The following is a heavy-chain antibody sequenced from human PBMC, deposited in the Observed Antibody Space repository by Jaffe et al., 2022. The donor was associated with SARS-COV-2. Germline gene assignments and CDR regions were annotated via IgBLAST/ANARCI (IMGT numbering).Heavy chain of an antibody. Sequence: QVQLVESGGGVVQSGRSLRLSCAASGFTFSIYAMHWVRQAPGKGLEWVAVMSYDGSNKYYADSVKGRFTISRDNSENTLYLQMNSLRAEDTAVYYCARDPSGVITANFDYWGQGTLVTVSS. CDR3: ARDPSGVITANFDY. D-gene: IGHD3-22*01. J-gene: IGHJ4*02. CDR1: GFTFSIYA. CDR2: MSYDGSNK. V-gene: IGHV3-30*04.